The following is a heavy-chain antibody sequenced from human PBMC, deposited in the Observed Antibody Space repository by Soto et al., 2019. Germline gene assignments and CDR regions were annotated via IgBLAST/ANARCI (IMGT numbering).Heavy chain of an antibody. V-gene: IGHV4-34*01. CDR2: INHSGST. CDR3: ARYLTIFGVVNNWFDP. J-gene: IGHJ5*02. D-gene: IGHD3-3*01. CDR1: GGSFSGYY. Sequence: SETLSLTCAVYGGSFSGYYWSWIRQPPGKGLEWIGEINHSGSTNYNPSLESRVTISVDTSRNQFSLKLSSVTAADTAVYYCARYLTIFGVVNNWFDPWGQGTLVTVSS.